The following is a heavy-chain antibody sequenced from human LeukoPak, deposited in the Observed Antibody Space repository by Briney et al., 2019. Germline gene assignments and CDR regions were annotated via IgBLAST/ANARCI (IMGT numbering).Heavy chain of an antibody. Sequence: SETLSLTCTVSGNSISSGYYWGWIRQPPGKGLKWIGSISHSGSTYYNPSLKSRVTISVDTSKNQFSLKLSSVTAADTAVYYCARGQARLSWFDPWGQGTLVTVSS. V-gene: IGHV4-38-2*02. CDR2: ISHSGST. D-gene: IGHD6-19*01. J-gene: IGHJ5*02. CDR3: ARGQARLSWFDP. CDR1: GNSISSGYY.